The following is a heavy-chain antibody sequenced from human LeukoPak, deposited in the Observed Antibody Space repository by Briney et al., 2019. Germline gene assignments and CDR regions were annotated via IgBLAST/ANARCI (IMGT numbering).Heavy chain of an antibody. D-gene: IGHD3-3*01. V-gene: IGHV5-51*01. CDR1: GYSFTSYW. Sequence: GESLKISYKVSGYSFTSYWIGWVRQMPGKGLEWMGIIYPGDSDTRYSPSFQGQVTISADKSISTAYLQWSSLKASDTAMYYCASTITIFGVVLKDAFDIWGQGTMVTVSS. CDR3: ASTITIFGVVLKDAFDI. J-gene: IGHJ3*02. CDR2: IYPGDSDT.